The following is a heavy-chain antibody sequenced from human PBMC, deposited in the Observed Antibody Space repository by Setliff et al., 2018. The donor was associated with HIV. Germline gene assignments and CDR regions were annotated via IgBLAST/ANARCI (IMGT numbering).Heavy chain of an antibody. J-gene: IGHJ4*02. CDR1: GFTFGDYD. Sequence: GESLKISCTASGFTFGDYDMSWVRQAPGKGLEWVGFIRSKAYGGTTEYAASVKGRFTISRDDSKSIAYLQMNSLKTEDTAVYYCTRARYPSYYDYVWGSYPFDYWGQGTLVTVSS. D-gene: IGHD3-16*01. CDR3: TRARYPSYYDYVWGSYPFDY. V-gene: IGHV3-49*04. CDR2: IRSKAYGGTT.